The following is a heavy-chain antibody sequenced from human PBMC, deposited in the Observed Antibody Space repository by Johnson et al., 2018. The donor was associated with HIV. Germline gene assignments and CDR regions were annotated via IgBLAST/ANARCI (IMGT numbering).Heavy chain of an antibody. V-gene: IGHV3-30-3*01. CDR3: VKDWPRWVLTADAFDV. CDR1: GFTFSGSA. J-gene: IGHJ3*01. D-gene: IGHD2-21*02. CDR2: ISYDGSNK. Sequence: QVQLVESGGNLVQPGGSLKLSCTASGFTFSGSAMHWVRQASGKGLEWVAVISYDGSNKYYADSVKGRFTISRDNSKNTLYLQMNSLRAEDTAVYYCVKDWPRWVLTADAFDVWGPGTMVTVSS.